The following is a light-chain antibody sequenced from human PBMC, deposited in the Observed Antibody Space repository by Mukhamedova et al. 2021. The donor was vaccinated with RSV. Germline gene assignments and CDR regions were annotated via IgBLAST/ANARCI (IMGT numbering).Light chain of an antibody. V-gene: IGKV1-17*01. CDR3: LQHNSYPFT. J-gene: IGKJ3*01. Sequence: WYQRRVHGKAPKRLIYAASSLQSGVPSRFSGSGSGPEFTLTICSLQPEDFATYYCLQHNSYPFTFGPGTKVDIK. CDR2: AAS.